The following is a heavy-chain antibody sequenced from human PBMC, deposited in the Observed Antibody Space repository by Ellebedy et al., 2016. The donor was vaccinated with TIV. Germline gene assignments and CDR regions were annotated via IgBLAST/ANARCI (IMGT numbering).Heavy chain of an antibody. CDR2: INHSGST. CDR1: GGSFSGYY. CDR3: ARAFTYSSCWAFDY. D-gene: IGHD6-19*01. Sequence: MPSETLSLTCAVYGGSFSGYYWSWIRQPPGKGLEWIGEINHSGSTSYNPSLKSRVSISVDTSSNQFSLKLYSVTAADTAVYYCARAFTYSSCWAFDYWGQGTLITVSS. V-gene: IGHV4-34*01. J-gene: IGHJ4*02.